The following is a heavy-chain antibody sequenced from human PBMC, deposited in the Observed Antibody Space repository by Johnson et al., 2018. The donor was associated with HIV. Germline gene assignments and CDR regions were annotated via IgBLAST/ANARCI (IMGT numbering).Heavy chain of an antibody. CDR3: TRGPIADDVCDI. J-gene: IGHJ3*02. CDR2: ITWNGGST. Sequence: VQLVESGGTVERPGGSLRLSCAASGFTFDEYGMSWVRQAPGKGLEWVSGITWNGGSTGYADSVKGRFTISRDNDKNSLSLQMNSLGAVDTALYFCTRGPIADDVCDIWGQGTMVTFSS. CDR1: GFTFDEYG. V-gene: IGHV3-20*04. D-gene: IGHD2-15*01.